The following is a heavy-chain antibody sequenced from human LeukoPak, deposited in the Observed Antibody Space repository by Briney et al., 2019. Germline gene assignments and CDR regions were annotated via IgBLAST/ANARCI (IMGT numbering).Heavy chain of an antibody. J-gene: IGHJ5*02. CDR1: GGSISSYY. CDR3: ARDRGQQWLWRFDP. V-gene: IGHV4-4*07. CDR2: IYTSGST. D-gene: IGHD6-19*01. Sequence: PSETLSLTCTVSGGSISSYYWSWIRQPAGKGLEWIGRIYTSGSTNYNPSLKSRVTMSVDTFKNQFSLKLSSVTAADTAVYYCARDRGQQWLWRFDPWGQGTLVTVSS.